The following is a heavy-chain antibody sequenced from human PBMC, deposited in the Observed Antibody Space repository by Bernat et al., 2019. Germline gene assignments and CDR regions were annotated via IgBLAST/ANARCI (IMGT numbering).Heavy chain of an antibody. D-gene: IGHD6-13*01. CDR1: GFTFSGSA. V-gene: IGHV3-73*02. Sequence: EVQLVESGGGLVQPGGSLKLSCAASGFTFSGSAMHWVRQASGKGLEWVGRIRSKVNNYATAYDASVKGRFTIARDDSKNTAYLQMDSLKTEDTAVYYCARDWWYSSSWDPFDYWGQGTLVTVSS. CDR2: IRSKVNNYAT. J-gene: IGHJ4*02. CDR3: ARDWWYSSSWDPFDY.